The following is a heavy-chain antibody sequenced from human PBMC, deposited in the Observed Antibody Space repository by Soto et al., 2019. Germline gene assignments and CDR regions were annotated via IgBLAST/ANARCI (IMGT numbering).Heavy chain of an antibody. D-gene: IGHD3-3*01. Sequence: GGSLRLSCAASGFTFSSYSMNWVRQAPGKGLEGVSYISSSSSTIYYADSVKGRFTISRGNAKNSLYLQMNSLRDEDTAVYYCARAGGYDFWSGYYPNWEPASLRMDVWGQGTTVTVSS. CDR3: ARAGGYDFWSGYYPNWEPASLRMDV. V-gene: IGHV3-48*02. J-gene: IGHJ6*02. CDR2: ISSSSSTI. CDR1: GFTFSSYS.